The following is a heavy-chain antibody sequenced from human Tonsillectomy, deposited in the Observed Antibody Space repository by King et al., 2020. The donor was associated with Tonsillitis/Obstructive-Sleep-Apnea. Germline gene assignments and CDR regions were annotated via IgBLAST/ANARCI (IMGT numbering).Heavy chain of an antibody. CDR2: ISYSGST. J-gene: IGHJ6*03. V-gene: IGHV4-59*01. CDR3: ARLVVPAAIGRYYYYYMDV. Sequence: VQLQESGPGLVKPSETLSLTCTVSGGSISSYYWSWFRQPPGKGLEWIGYISYSGSTNYNPSLMSRLTISVDTSKYQFSLKLSSVTAADTAVYYCARLVVPAAIGRYYYYYMDVWGKGTTVTVSS. CDR1: GGSISSYY. D-gene: IGHD2-2*01.